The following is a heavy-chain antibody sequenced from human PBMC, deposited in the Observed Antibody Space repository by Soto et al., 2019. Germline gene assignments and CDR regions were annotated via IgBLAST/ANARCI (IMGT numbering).Heavy chain of an antibody. J-gene: IGHJ4*02. V-gene: IGHV1-3*01. Sequence: ASVKVSCKASGYTFTSYAMQWVRQAPGQRLEWMGWINAGNGNTEYSQKFQGRVTITRDTSASTVYMEVSSLRSEDTAVYYCARAAYYYESSGYYPGDYWGQGTLVTVSS. D-gene: IGHD3-22*01. CDR2: INAGNGNT. CDR3: ARAAYYYESSGYYPGDY. CDR1: GYTFTSYA.